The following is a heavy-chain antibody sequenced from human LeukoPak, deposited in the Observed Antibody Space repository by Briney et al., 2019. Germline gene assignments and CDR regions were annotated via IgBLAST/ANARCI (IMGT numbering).Heavy chain of an antibody. V-gene: IGHV1-69*01. D-gene: IGHD6-19*01. CDR2: IIPIFGTA. Sequence: ASVKVSCKASGGTFSSYAISWVRQAPGQGLEWMGGIIPIFGTANYAQKFQGRVTITADESTSTAYMELSSLRSEDTAVYYRARIGGWYVSGQYWFDPWGQGTLVTVSS. CDR1: GGTFSSYA. CDR3: ARIGGWYVSGQYWFDP. J-gene: IGHJ5*02.